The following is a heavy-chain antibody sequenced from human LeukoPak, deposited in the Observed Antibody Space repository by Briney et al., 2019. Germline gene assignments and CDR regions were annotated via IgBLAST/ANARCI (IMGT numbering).Heavy chain of an antibody. V-gene: IGHV4-39*01. D-gene: IGHD6-13*01. CDR3: ARSRIAAAIRGWFDP. J-gene: IGHJ5*02. Sequence: SETLSLTCTVSGGSISSSTYYWGWIRQPPGKGLEWIGSFYYSGSTYYNPSLKSRVTIYVHTSKNQFSLKLSSVTAADTAVYYCARSRIAAAIRGWFDPWGQGTLVTVSS. CDR2: FYYSGST. CDR1: GGSISSSTYY.